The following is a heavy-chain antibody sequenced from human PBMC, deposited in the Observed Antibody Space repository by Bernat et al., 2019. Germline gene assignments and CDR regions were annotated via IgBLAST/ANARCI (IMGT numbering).Heavy chain of an antibody. D-gene: IGHD6-19*01. V-gene: IGHV3-23*04. CDR2: ISGSGGST. J-gene: IGHJ4*02. Sequence: EVQLVESGGGLVQPGGSLRLSCAASGFTFSSYAMSWVRQAPGKGLEWVSAISGSGGSTYYADSVKGRFTISRDNSKNTLYLQMNSLRAEDTAVYYCARVAGYSSGWYSYYFDYWGQGTLVTVSS. CDR3: ARVAGYSSGWYSYYFDY. CDR1: GFTFSSYA.